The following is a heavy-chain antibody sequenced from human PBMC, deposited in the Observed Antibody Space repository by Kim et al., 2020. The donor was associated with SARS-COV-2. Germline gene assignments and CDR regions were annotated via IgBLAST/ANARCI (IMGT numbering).Heavy chain of an antibody. J-gene: IGHJ4*02. CDR1: GFTFSSYA. CDR3: AKDTTPSYYYDSSGYYPGNY. Sequence: GGSLRLSCAASGFTFSSYAMSWVRQAPGKGLEWVSAISGSGGSTYYADSVKGRFTISRDNAKNTLYLQMNSLRAEDTAVYYCAKDTTPSYYYDSSGYYPGNYWGQGTLLTVSS. V-gene: IGHV3-23*01. D-gene: IGHD3-22*01. CDR2: ISGSGGST.